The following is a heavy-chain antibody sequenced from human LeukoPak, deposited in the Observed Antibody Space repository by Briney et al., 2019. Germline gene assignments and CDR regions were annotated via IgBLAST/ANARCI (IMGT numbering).Heavy chain of an antibody. D-gene: IGHD2-8*01. V-gene: IGHV3-48*03. Sequence: GGSLRLSCAASGFTFSDYEMNWVRQAPGKGLEWILHISTSGRIIHYADSVKGRFTISRDNAKNSLYLQMNSLRAEDTAVYYCARALIGYYFDYWGQGTLVTVSS. J-gene: IGHJ4*02. CDR2: ISTSGRII. CDR1: GFTFSDYE. CDR3: ARALIGYYFDY.